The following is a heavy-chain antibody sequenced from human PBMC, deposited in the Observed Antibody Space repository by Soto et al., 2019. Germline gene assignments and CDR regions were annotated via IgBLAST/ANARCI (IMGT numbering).Heavy chain of an antibody. CDR2: ISSSGSTI. CDR3: AIFPVMIAIDY. D-gene: IGHD3-22*01. J-gene: IGHJ4*02. V-gene: IGHV3-48*03. Sequence: EVQLVESGGGLVQPGGSLRLSCAASGFTFSSYEMNWVRQAPGKGLEWVSYISSSGSTIYYADSVKGPFTNSRDNAKNSLYRQKNSLRGQDRAVYYCAIFPVMIAIDYWGQGTLVTVTS. CDR1: GFTFSSYE.